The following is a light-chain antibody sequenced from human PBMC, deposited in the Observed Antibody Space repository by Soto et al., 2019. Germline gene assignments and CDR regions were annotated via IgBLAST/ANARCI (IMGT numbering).Light chain of an antibody. CDR2: DAS. Sequence: EIVLTQSPASLSLSPGEGATLSCRASQSVSTYLAWFQQKFGQPPRLLIFDASKRATCIPARFSGSGSGTDFTLTINSLEPDDFAVYYCQQRSDWPITFGQGTRLEI. CDR1: QSVSTY. J-gene: IGKJ5*01. CDR3: QQRSDWPIT. V-gene: IGKV3-11*01.